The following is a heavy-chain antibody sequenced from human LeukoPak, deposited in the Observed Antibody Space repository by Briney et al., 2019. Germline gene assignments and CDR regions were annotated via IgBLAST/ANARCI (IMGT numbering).Heavy chain of an antibody. D-gene: IGHD1-14*01. Sequence: MPGGSLRLSCTTSGLTFSTSGFNWVRQAPGKGLEWVASIGPTGFDRYHADSIKGRFTISRDNANNFLYLQMDSLRAEDMAVYYCATETNGRHYDYWGQGTLLTVSS. V-gene: IGHV3-21*06. CDR3: ATETNGRHYDY. J-gene: IGHJ4*02. CDR1: GLTFSTSG. CDR2: IGPTGFDR.